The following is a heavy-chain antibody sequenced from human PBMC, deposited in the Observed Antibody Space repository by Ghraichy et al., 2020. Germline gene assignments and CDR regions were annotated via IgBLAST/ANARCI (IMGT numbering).Heavy chain of an antibody. Sequence: GGSLRLSYTMSGFNFSDFAVSWLRQAPGKGMEWVSSIARSGSADYTDSVKGRFTISRDNSKNILYLHMSSLRAEDTATYYCARYSGWNPSSYFFKSWGQGTRVTVSS. CDR1: GFNFSDFA. V-gene: IGHV3-23*01. D-gene: IGHD3-9*01. J-gene: IGHJ5*02. CDR2: IARSGSA. CDR3: ARYSGWNPSSYFFKS.